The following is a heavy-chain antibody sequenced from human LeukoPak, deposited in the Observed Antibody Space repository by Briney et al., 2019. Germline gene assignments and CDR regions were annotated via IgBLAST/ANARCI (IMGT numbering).Heavy chain of an antibody. CDR2: INHSGST. V-gene: IGHV4-34*01. J-gene: IGHJ4*02. CDR3: ARASAYSSSSGVNY. CDR1: GGSFSGYY. Sequence: SETLSLTCAVYGGSFSGYYWSWIRQPPGKGLEWIGEINHSGSTNYNPSLKSRVTISVDTSKNQFSLKLSSVTAADTAVYYCARASAYSSSSGVNYWDQGTLVTVSS. D-gene: IGHD6-6*01.